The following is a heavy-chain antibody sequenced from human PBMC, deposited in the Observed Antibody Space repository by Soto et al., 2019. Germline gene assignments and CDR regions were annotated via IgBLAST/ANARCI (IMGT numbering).Heavy chain of an antibody. CDR3: ARDWATNGADCSGGSCSPDY. V-gene: IGHV1-2*02. J-gene: IGHJ4*02. CDR1: VYTFTGYY. CDR2: INPNSGGT. Sequence: QVQLVQSGAEVKKPGASVKFSFKASVYTFTGYYMHWVRQAPGQGLEWMGWINPNSGGTNYAQKFQGRVTMTRDTSISTAYMELSRLRSDDTAVYYCARDWATNGADCSGGSCSPDYWGQGTLVTVSS. D-gene: IGHD2-15*01.